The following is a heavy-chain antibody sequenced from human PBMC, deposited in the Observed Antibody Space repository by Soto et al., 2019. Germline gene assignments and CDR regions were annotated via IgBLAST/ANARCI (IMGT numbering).Heavy chain of an antibody. J-gene: IGHJ6*02. CDR2: ISGTGVST. CDR3: AKNRDGYYYTGTDV. V-gene: IGHV3-23*01. CDR1: GFTFSSHS. Sequence: GGSLRLSGAASGFTFSSHSISWVRQAPWKGLEWVSAISGTGVSTFYADSVKGRFTISRDNSKNTLYLQLNSLRVEDTAIYYCAKNRDGYYYTGTDVCGQATTVSASS.